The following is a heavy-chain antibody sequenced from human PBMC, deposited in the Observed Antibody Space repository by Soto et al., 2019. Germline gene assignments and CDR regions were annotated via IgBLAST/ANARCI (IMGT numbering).Heavy chain of an antibody. CDR2: ISYDGDNK. J-gene: IGHJ6*02. CDR3: AKGSSPYYYYGMDV. Sequence: SXRLSCGPYRFTFTLYGMHWVRQAPGKGLEWVAVISYDGDNKYYADSVKGRFTISRDTSKNTLYLQMNSLRVEDTAVYHCAKGSSPYYYYGMDVWGQGTKVTVYS. V-gene: IGHV3-30*18. CDR1: RFTFTLYG. D-gene: IGHD2-2*01.